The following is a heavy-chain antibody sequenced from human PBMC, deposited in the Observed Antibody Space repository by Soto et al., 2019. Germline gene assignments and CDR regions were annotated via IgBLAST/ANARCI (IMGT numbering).Heavy chain of an antibody. V-gene: IGHV3-23*01. Sequence: GGSQRLSCAASGFTISSHAMSWVRPAPGKGLEWVSGISGSGGGTDYADSVKGRFTISRDNSKNTLYLQMNSLRAEDTAVYHCAKTGYYYDSSGYYYDAQDAFDIWGQGTMVTVSS. CDR3: AKTGYYYDSSGYYYDAQDAFDI. D-gene: IGHD3-22*01. J-gene: IGHJ3*02. CDR1: GFTISSHA. CDR2: ISGSGGGT.